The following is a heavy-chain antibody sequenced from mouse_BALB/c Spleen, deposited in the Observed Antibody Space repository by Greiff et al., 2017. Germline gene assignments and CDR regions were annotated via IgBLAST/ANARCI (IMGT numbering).Heavy chain of an antibody. D-gene: IGHD2-14*01. CDR3: ARSDRYDDAMDY. V-gene: IGHV5-17*02. Sequence: EVQVVESGGGLVQPGGSRKLSCAASGFTFSSFGMHWVRQAPEKGLEWVAYISSGSSTIYYADTVKGRFTISRDNPKNTLFLQMTSLRSEDTAMYYFARSDRYDDAMDYWGQGTSVTVSS. J-gene: IGHJ4*01. CDR2: ISSGSSTI. CDR1: GFTFSSFG.